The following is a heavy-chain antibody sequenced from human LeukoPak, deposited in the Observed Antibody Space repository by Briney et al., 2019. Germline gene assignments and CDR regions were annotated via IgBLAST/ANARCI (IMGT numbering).Heavy chain of an antibody. V-gene: IGHV3-21*01. CDR1: GFTFSDYS. D-gene: IGHD3-22*01. CDR2: ISSGSSNI. J-gene: IGHJ5*01. Sequence: GGSLRLSCAASGFTFSDYSMNWVRQTPGKGLEWVSSISSGSSNIYYADSVKGRFTISRDNAQNSLYLQMNSLRAEDTAVYYCARGLGMGHDSSGSDWFDSWGQGTLVTVSS. CDR3: ARGLGMGHDSSGSDWFDS.